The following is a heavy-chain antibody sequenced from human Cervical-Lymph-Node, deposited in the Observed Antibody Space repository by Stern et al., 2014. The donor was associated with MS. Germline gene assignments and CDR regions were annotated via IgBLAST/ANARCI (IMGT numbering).Heavy chain of an antibody. CDR3: AGSGTYYPDY. D-gene: IGHD3-3*01. CDR1: GGSISSYY. J-gene: IGHJ4*02. V-gene: IGHV4-59*08. CDR2: VHHIGTT. Sequence: QVQLVQSGPGLVKPSETLSLTCSVSGGSISSYYWNWIRQPPGKGLEWIENVHHIGTTTTNPPLKSRVPILQDTSMNKISLKLTSVTAADTAVYYCAGSGTYYPDYWGQGILVTVSS.